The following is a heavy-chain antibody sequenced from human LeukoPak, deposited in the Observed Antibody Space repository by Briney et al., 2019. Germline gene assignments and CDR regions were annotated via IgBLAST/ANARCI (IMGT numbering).Heavy chain of an antibody. J-gene: IGHJ4*02. CDR3: ARDGGGGYDY. Sequence: SETLSLICTVSGGSISSGGYYWSWIRQHPGKGLEWIGYIYYSGSTYYNPSLKSRVTISVDTSKNQFSLKLSSVTAADTAVYYCARDGGGGYDYWGQGTLVTVSS. CDR2: IYYSGST. CDR1: GGSISSGGYY. V-gene: IGHV4-31*03. D-gene: IGHD5-12*01.